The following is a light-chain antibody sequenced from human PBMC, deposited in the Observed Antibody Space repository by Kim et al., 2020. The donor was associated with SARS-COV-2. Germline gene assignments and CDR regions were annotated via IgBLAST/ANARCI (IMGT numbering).Light chain of an antibody. V-gene: IGKV1-8*01. J-gene: IGKJ2*01. CDR1: QGISSY. CDR2: AAS. CDR3: QQYYSYPPL. Sequence: ATRITQSPSSLSASIGDRVTITCRASQGISSYLAWYQQKPGQAPKLLIYAASTLQSGVPSRFSGSGSGTDFTLTISCLQTEDIATYYCQQYYSYPPLFGQGTKLEI.